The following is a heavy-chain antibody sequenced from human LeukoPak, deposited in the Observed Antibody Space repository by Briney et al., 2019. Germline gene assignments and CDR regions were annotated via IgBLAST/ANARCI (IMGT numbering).Heavy chain of an antibody. V-gene: IGHV1-69*13. CDR1: GYTFTSYG. CDR3: ARDHVPYGSGNSMGD. J-gene: IGHJ4*02. Sequence: SVKVSCKASGYTFTSYGISWVRQAPGQGLEWMGGIIPIFGTTNYAQKFQGRVTISADESTNTAYMELSSLRSEDTAVYYCARDHVPYGSGNSMGDWGQGTLVTVSS. CDR2: IIPIFGTT. D-gene: IGHD3-10*01.